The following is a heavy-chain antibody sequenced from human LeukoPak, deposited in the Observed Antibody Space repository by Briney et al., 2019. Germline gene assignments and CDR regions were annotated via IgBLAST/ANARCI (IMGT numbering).Heavy chain of an antibody. D-gene: IGHD6-13*01. J-gene: IGHJ4*02. CDR2: INHSGST. Sequence: SETLSLTCAVYGGSFSGYYWSWIRQPPGKGLEWIGEINHSGSTNYNPSLKSRVTISVVTSKNQFSLKLSSVTAADTAVYYCARRIAAAASDYWGQGTLVTVSS. CDR3: ARRIAAAASDY. V-gene: IGHV4-34*01. CDR1: GGSFSGYY.